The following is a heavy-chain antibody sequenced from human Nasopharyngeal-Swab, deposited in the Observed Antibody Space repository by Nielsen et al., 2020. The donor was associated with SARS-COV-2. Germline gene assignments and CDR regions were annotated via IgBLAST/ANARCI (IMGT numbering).Heavy chain of an antibody. Sequence: GGSLRLSCAASGFTFDDYAMHWVRQAPGKGLEWVSGISWNSGSIGYADSVKGRFTISRDNAKNSLYLQMNSLRAGDTAVYYCARGPGYCSSTSCYDAPYYYYYYGMDVWGQGTTVTVSS. CDR2: ISWNSGSI. CDR1: GFTFDDYA. CDR3: ARGPGYCSSTSCYDAPYYYYYYGMDV. J-gene: IGHJ6*02. D-gene: IGHD2-2*01. V-gene: IGHV3-9*01.